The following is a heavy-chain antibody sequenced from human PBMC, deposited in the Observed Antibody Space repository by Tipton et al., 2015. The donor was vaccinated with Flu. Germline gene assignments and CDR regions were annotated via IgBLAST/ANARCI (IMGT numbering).Heavy chain of an antibody. V-gene: IGHV4-38-2*01. Sequence: TLSLTCSVSGDSIGSPYFWAWIRQPPGKGLEWVATISHTGNAHYNPSLHSRGTRTIDTSRNHVSLSLHSVTDADTAIYYCARIAYRGSRDYGGDWGQGILVTVSS. CDR2: ISHTGNA. CDR3: ARIAYRGSRDYGGD. D-gene: IGHD3-16*01. CDR1: GDSIGSPYF. J-gene: IGHJ4*02.